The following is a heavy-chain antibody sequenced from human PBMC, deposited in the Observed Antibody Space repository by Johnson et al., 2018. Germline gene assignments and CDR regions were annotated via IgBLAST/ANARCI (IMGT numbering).Heavy chain of an antibody. V-gene: IGHV1-69*01. D-gene: IGHD2-2*01. J-gene: IGHJ3*02. CDR2: IIPIFGTA. CDR1: GGTFRNFA. CDR3: AKDSPVVPAAIDAFDI. Sequence: VQLVESGAEVKKPGSSXKVSCKASGGTFRNFAFSWVRQPPGQGLEWMGGIIPIFGTANDAQKFQGRVTITAAGSNTANMGLSSLTSEDTAVNYCAKDSPVVPAAIDAFDIWGQGTMVTVSS.